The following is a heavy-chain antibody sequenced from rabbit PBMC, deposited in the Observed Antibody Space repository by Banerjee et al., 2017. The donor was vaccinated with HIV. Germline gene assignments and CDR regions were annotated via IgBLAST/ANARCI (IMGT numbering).Heavy chain of an antibody. Sequence: QSLEESGGDLVKPGASLTLTCTASGFSFSNKYYMCWVRQAPGKGLEWIACIYGGSSGSTYYASWAKGRFTVSRTSSTTVDLKMTSLTAADTATYFCARVAGYGAYGHESYFNLWGPGTLVTVS. D-gene: IGHD6-1*01. J-gene: IGHJ4*01. CDR2: IYGGSSGST. CDR1: GFSFSNKYY. CDR3: ARVAGYGAYGHESYFNL. V-gene: IGHV1S40*01.